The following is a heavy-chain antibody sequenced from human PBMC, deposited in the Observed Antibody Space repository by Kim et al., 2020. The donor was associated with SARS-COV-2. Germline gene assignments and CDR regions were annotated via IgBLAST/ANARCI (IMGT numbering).Heavy chain of an antibody. CDR3: ARHAWDS. V-gene: IGHV3-23*01. D-gene: IGHD3-16*01. J-gene: IGHJ4*02. Sequence: GGSLRLSCVVSGSTFSITDLSWVRQTPGKGLEWVSEISGDGSRTHYADSVKGRFTISRDNSKDTLYLQMNSLRVEDTAIYYCARHAWDSWGQGTLVTVS. CDR1: GSTFSITD. CDR2: ISGDGSRT.